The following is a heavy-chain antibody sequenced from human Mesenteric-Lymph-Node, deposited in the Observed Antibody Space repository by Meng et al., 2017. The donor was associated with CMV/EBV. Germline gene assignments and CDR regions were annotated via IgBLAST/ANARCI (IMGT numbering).Heavy chain of an antibody. CDR2: IHHRGST. CDR3: ARAEVEGYCSGGSCYPPEY. V-gene: IGHV4-4*02. D-gene: IGHD2-15*01. Sequence: SGSEWWSWVSQPPGKGLEWIGEIHHRGSTNYSPSLKSRVTISVDKSRNQLSLILRSVSAADTAVYYCARAEVEGYCSGGSCYPPEYWGRGTLVTVSS. CDR1: SGSEW. J-gene: IGHJ4*02.